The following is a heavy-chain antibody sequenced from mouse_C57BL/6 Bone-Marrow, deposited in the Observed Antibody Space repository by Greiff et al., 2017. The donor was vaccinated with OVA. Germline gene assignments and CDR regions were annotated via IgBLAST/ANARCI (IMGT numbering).Heavy chain of an antibody. D-gene: IGHD2-3*01. CDR1: GFTFSDYG. CDR3: ARNDGYYDWFAY. CDR2: ISSGSSTI. V-gene: IGHV5-17*01. J-gene: IGHJ3*01. Sequence: EVQLVASGGGLVKPGGSLKLSCAASGFTFSDYGMHWVAYISSGSSTIYYADTVKGRFTISRDNAKNTLFLQMTSLRSEDTAMYYCARNDGYYDWFAYWGQGTLVTVSA.